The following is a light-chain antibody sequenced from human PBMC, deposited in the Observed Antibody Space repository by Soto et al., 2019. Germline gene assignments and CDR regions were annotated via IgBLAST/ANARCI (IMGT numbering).Light chain of an antibody. CDR2: DAS. CDR1: QTISTF. Sequence: DIQMTQSPSSLSASVGDRVTITCRSSQTISTFLHWFQQKPGKAPNLLIYDASSLQSGVPSRFSGSGSGTAFTITISSLQPEDFGTYYCQQTYSTFVSFGGGTKVEMK. V-gene: IGKV1-39*01. J-gene: IGKJ4*01. CDR3: QQTYSTFVS.